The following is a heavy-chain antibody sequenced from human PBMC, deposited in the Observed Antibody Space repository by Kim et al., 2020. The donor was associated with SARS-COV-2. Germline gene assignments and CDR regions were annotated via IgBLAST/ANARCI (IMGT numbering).Heavy chain of an antibody. CDR1: GGTFSSYA. CDR2: IIPIFGTA. J-gene: IGHJ6*02. V-gene: IGHV1-69*13. D-gene: IGHD3-10*01. Sequence: SVKVSCKASGGTFSSYAISWVRQAPGQGLEWMGGIIPIFGTANYAQKFHGRVTITADESTSTAYMELSSLRSEDTAVYYCARERGGFGELSDYYYYGMDVWGQGTTVTVSS. CDR3: ARERGGFGELSDYYYYGMDV.